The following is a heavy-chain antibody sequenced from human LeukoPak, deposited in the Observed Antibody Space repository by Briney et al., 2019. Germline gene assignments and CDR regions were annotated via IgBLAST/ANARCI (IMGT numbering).Heavy chain of an antibody. J-gene: IGHJ6*03. D-gene: IGHD6-19*01. CDR3: ARGQTVAGMIYYYYYYMDV. V-gene: IGHV4-59*01. CDR1: GGSISSYY. Sequence: SETLSLTCTVSGGSISSYYWSWIRQPPGKGLEWIGYIYYSGGTNYNPSLKSRVTILVDTSKNQFSLKLSSVTAADTAVYYCARGQTVAGMIYYYYYYMDVWGKGTTVTISS. CDR2: IYYSGGT.